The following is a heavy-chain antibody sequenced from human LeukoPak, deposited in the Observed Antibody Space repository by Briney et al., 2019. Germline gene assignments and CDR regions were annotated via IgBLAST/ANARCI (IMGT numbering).Heavy chain of an antibody. Sequence: SETLSLTCTVSGGSISRYSWSWIRQSPGKGLEWIGNIYNGGSTNYNPSLKSRVTISVDTSKNQFSLKLSSVTAADTALYYCARSFGELSEYFQHWGQGTLVTVSS. J-gene: IGHJ1*01. CDR1: GGSISRYS. V-gene: IGHV4-59*08. CDR3: ARSFGELSEYFQH. CDR2: IYNGGST. D-gene: IGHD3-10*01.